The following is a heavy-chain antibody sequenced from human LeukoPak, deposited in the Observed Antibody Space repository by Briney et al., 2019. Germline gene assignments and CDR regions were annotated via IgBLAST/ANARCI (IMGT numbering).Heavy chain of an antibody. V-gene: IGHV1-69*04. D-gene: IGHD3-10*01. CDR3: ARAVGYYGSESYRDYYYYYGMDV. CDR1: GGTFSSYA. Sequence: SVKVSCKASGGTFSSYAISWVRQAPGQGLEWMRRIIPILGIANYAQKFQGRVTITADKSTSTAYMELSSLRSEDTAVYYCARAVGYYGSESYRDYYYYYGMDVWGQGTTVTVSS. J-gene: IGHJ6*02. CDR2: IIPILGIA.